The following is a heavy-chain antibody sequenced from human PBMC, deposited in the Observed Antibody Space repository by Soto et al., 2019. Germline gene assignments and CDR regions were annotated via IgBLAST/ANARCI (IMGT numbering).Heavy chain of an antibody. CDR1: GGSISSANW. CDR2: IYHGGST. J-gene: IGHJ6*02. CDR3: ARLSFSYGVDV. Sequence: TLSLTCAVSGGSISSANWWTWVRQPPGKGLEWTGEIYHGGSTSYNPSLKSRVTLSLDKFKNHFSLNLTSVTAADTAVYYCARLSFSYGVDVWGQGTTVTVSS. V-gene: IGHV4-4*02.